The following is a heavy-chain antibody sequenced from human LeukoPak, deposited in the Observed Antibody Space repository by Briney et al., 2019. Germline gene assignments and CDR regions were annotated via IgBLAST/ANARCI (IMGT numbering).Heavy chain of an antibody. J-gene: IGHJ6*04. CDR3: AELGITMIGGV. D-gene: IGHD3-10*02. V-gene: IGHV3-21*01. Sequence: GSLRLSCAATGFTFSSYSMNWVRQAPGKGLEWVSSISSSSSYIYYADSVKGRFTISRDNAKNSLYLQMNSLRAEDTAVYYCAELGITMIGGVWGKGTTVTISS. CDR1: GFTFSSYS. CDR2: ISSSSSYI.